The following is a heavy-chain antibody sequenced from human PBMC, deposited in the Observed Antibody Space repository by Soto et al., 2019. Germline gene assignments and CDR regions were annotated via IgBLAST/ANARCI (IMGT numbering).Heavy chain of an antibody. CDR1: GFTFSSYG. V-gene: IGHV3-30*18. CDR3: AKEGRAPRDNYYYGMDV. CDR2: ISYDGSNK. Sequence: QVQLVESGGGVVQPGRSLRLSCAASGFTFSSYGMHWVRQAPGKGLEWVAVISYDGSNKYYADSVKGRFTISRDNSKNTLYLQMNSLRAEDTAVYYCAKEGRAPRDNYYYGMDVWGQGTTVTVSS. J-gene: IGHJ6*02.